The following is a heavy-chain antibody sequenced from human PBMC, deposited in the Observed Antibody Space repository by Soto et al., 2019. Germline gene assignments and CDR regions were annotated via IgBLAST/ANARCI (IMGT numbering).Heavy chain of an antibody. Sequence: QVHLVQSGAEVKKPGASMKVSCTVSGYTLTESTIHWVRQAPGKGLEWMGGFDPEDGETTYAQNFQGRVTMTEDTSTATAYMELSSLTSADTAVYYCAKGKINGWYFDYWGQGTLVTVSS. J-gene: IGHJ4*02. CDR3: AKGKINGWYFDY. V-gene: IGHV1-24*01. D-gene: IGHD6-19*01. CDR1: GYTLTEST. CDR2: FDPEDGET.